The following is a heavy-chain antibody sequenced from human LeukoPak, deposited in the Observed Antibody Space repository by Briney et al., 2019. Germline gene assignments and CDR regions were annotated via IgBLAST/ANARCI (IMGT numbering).Heavy chain of an antibody. CDR3: ASGLLAGYQY. CDR1: WFTFSNYA. J-gene: IGHJ4*02. CDR2: ISGSGDST. D-gene: IGHD5-18*01. V-gene: IGHV3-23*01. Sequence: GGSLTLSCAASWFTFSNYAMRWVRQAPGKGLEWVSGISGSGDSTYYADSVKGRFTISRDNSKNTLYLQMNSLRAEDTAVYYCASGLLAGYQYWGQGTLVTVSS.